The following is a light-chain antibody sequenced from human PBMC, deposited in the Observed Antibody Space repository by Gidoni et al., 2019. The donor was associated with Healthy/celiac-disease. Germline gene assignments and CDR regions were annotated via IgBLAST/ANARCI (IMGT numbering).Light chain of an antibody. J-gene: IGLJ2*01. CDR3: CSYAGSYTFVV. Sequence: QSDLTQPRSVSGSPGQAVTISCTGTSSDVGGYNYASWYQQHPGKAPKLMIYAVSKRPSGVPDRFSGSKSGNTASLTISVLQAEDDADYYCCSYAGSYTFVVFGGGTKLTVL. V-gene: IGLV2-11*01. CDR1: SSDVGGYNY. CDR2: AVS.